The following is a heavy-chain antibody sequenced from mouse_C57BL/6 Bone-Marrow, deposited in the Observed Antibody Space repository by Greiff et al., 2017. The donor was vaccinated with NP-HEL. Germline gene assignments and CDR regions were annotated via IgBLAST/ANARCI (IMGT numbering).Heavy chain of an antibody. CDR1: GYAFSSYW. J-gene: IGHJ2*01. V-gene: IGHV1-80*01. D-gene: IGHD4-1*01. CDR2: IYPGGGDT. CDR3: AKDWNYFDY. Sequence: LVESGAELVKPGASVKISCKASGYAFSSYWMNWVKQSPGQGLEWIGQIYPGGGDTYYIGKFKGKATLPADKSSSTAYMQLSSLTSEDSAGYFCAKDWNYFDYWGQGTTLTVTA.